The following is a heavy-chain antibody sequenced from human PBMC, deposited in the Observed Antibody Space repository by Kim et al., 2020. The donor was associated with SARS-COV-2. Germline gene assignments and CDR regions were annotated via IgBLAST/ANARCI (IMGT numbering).Heavy chain of an antibody. CDR3: AKDPGEGYGDYDSTAYYFDY. CDR1: GFTFSSYG. Sequence: GGSLRLSCAASGFTFSSYGMHWVRQAPGKGLEWVAVISYDGSNKYYADSVKGRFTISRDNSKNTLYLQMNSLRAEDTAVYYCAKDPGEGYGDYDSTAYYFDYWGQGTLVTVSS. J-gene: IGHJ4*02. CDR2: ISYDGSNK. V-gene: IGHV3-30*18. D-gene: IGHD4-17*01.